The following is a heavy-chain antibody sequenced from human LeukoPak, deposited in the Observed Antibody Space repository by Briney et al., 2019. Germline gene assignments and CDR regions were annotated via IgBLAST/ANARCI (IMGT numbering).Heavy chain of an antibody. V-gene: IGHV4-39*07. J-gene: IGHJ4*02. CDR1: GGSISSSSYY. CDR3: ARDERSYYIDLGY. Sequence: SETLSLTCTVSGGSISSSSYYWGWIRQPPGKGLEWIGSMYYSGSTYYNPSLKSRVTISVDTSKNQFSLKLSSVTAADTAVYYCARDERSYYIDLGYWGQGTLVTVSS. D-gene: IGHD3-10*01. CDR2: MYYSGST.